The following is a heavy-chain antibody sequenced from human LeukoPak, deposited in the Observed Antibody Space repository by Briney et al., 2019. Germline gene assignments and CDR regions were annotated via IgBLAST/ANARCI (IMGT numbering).Heavy chain of an antibody. J-gene: IGHJ4*02. D-gene: IGHD2-21*02. CDR2: MNPNSGNT. V-gene: IGHV1-8*02. Sequence: PWASVTVSCKASGYTFTSYDIKWVRQAAGQGLEGMGWMNPNSGNTVYAQKLQGRVTMTTDTSTSTAYMELRSLRSDDTAVYYCARARRVVVTAIWGQGTLVTVSS. CDR1: GYTFTSYD. CDR3: ARARRVVVTAI.